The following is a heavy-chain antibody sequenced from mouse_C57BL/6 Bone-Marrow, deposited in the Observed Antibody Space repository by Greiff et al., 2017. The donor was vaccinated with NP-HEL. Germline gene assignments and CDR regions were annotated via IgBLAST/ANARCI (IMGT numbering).Heavy chain of an antibody. Sequence: QVQLQQPGAELVKPGASVKLSCKASGYTFTSYWMHWVKQRPGQGLEWIGMINPNSGSTNYNEKFKSKATLTVDKSSSTAYMQLSSLTSEDSAVYYCARDGYYVYFDYWGQGTTLTLSS. CDR3: ARDGYYVYFDY. D-gene: IGHD2-3*01. CDR2: INPNSGST. V-gene: IGHV1-64*01. J-gene: IGHJ2*01. CDR1: GYTFTSYW.